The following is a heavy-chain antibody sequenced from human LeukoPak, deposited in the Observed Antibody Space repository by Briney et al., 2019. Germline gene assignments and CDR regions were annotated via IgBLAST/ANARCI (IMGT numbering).Heavy chain of an antibody. D-gene: IGHD3-22*01. Sequence: GGSLRLSCAAAGFTFSNYCMHWVRQAPGKGLVWVSRIKSDGRTNYADSVKGRFTISRDNAKNTVSLQMNSLRAEDTGVYYCARAPSEIGGYYPEYFRHWGQGTLVTVSS. CDR1: GFTFSNYC. J-gene: IGHJ1*01. V-gene: IGHV3-74*01. CDR3: ARAPSEIGGYYPEYFRH. CDR2: IKSDGRT.